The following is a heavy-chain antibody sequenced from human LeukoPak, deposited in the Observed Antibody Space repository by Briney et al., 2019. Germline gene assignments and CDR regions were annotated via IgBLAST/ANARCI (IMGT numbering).Heavy chain of an antibody. D-gene: IGHD4-11*01. CDR2: IYHSGST. Sequence: SETLSLTCTVSGYSISSGYYWGWIRQPPGKGLEWIGSIYHSGSTYYNPSLKSRVTISVDTSKNQFSLKLSSVTAADTAVYYCARVAMTRDYMDVWGKGTTVTVPS. J-gene: IGHJ6*03. V-gene: IGHV4-38-2*02. CDR3: ARVAMTRDYMDV. CDR1: GYSISSGYY.